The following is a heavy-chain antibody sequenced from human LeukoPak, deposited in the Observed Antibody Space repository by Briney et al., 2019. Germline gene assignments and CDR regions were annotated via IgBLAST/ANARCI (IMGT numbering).Heavy chain of an antibody. CDR3: TRPYSSGWYGTFSI. J-gene: IGHJ3*02. CDR2: VFHSGST. CDR1: GGSITSYY. V-gene: IGHV4-59*01. D-gene: IGHD6-19*01. Sequence: PSETLSLTCTVSGGSITSYYWSWIRQPPGKGLEWIGHVFHSGSTNYNPSLKSRVTISVDTSKNQFSLKLSSVTAADTAVYYCTRPYSSGWYGTFSIWGQGTMVTVSS.